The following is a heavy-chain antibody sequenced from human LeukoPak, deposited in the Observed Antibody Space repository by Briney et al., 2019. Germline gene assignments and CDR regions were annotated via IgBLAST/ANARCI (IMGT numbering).Heavy chain of an antibody. CDR3: ARGRYDILTGYPPLYYYYGMDV. V-gene: IGHV3-21*01. CDR2: ISSSSSYI. CDR1: GFTFSSYS. J-gene: IGHJ6*02. D-gene: IGHD3-9*01. Sequence: GGSLRLSCAASGFTFSSYSMNWVRQAPGKGLEWVSSISSSSSYIYYADSVKGRFTISRDNAENSLYLQMNSLRAEDTAVYYCARGRYDILTGYPPLYYYYGMDVWGQGTTVTVSS.